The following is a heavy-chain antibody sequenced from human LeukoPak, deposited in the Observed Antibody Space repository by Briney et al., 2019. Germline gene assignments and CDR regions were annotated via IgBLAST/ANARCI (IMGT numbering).Heavy chain of an antibody. CDR3: ARKAYGLDV. CDR1: GFTFSSYW. CDR2: IKQDGSEE. Sequence: GGSLRLSCAPSGFTFSSYWMSWVRQAPGKGLEWVANIKQDGSEEYYVDSVKGRFTISRDNGKNSLYLQMNSLRAEDTAVYYCARKAYGLDVWGKGTTVTVSS. J-gene: IGHJ6*04. V-gene: IGHV3-7*03.